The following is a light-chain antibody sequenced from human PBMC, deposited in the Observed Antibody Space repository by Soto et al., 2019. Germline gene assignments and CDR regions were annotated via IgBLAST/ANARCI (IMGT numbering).Light chain of an antibody. CDR3: QQYYAFPPT. CDR2: WAS. J-gene: IGKJ2*01. V-gene: IGKV4-1*01. Sequence: DIVMTQSPDFLAVSLGERATINCKSRQSVLDSSNIKNYLGWYQQKAGQPPKLLIYWASTRESGVPDRFSGSGSGTDFTLTISSLQAEDVAVYYCQQYYAFPPTFGQGTKLEI. CDR1: QSVLDSSNIKNY.